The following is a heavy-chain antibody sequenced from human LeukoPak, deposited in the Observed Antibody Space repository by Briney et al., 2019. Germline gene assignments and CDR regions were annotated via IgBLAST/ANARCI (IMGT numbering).Heavy chain of an antibody. CDR1: GGSISSYY. Sequence: LETLSLTCTVSGGSISSYYWSWIRQPPGKGLEWIGYIYYSGSTNYNPSLKSRVTISVDTSKNQFSLKLSSVTAADTAVYYCARVGTYGSGSYLSWLDYWGQGTLVTVSS. CDR3: ARVGTYGSGSYLSWLDY. V-gene: IGHV4-59*01. CDR2: IYYSGST. J-gene: IGHJ4*02. D-gene: IGHD3-10*01.